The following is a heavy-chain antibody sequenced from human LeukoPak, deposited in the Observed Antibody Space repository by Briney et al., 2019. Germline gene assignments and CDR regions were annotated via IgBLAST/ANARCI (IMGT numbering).Heavy chain of an antibody. CDR1: GFTFSSYW. CDR2: IDGDGSST. V-gene: IGHV3-74*01. CDR3: AKDRGDSSGYYYRVGYFDY. D-gene: IGHD3-22*01. Sequence: PGGSLGLSCAASGFTFSSYWMHWVRQAPGKGLVWVSRIDGDGSSTSYADSVKGRFTISRDNAKNTLYLQMNSLRAEDTAVYYCAKDRGDSSGYYYRVGYFDYWGQGTLVTVSS. J-gene: IGHJ4*02.